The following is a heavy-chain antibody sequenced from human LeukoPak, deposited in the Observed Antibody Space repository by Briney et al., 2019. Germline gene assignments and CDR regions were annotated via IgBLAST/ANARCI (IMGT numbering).Heavy chain of an antibody. V-gene: IGHV4-28*01. CDR1: GYSITSSSW. CDR2: IYHSGTT. J-gene: IGHJ4*02. D-gene: IGHD3-16*02. Sequence: PSETLSLTCAVSGYSITSSSWWGWIRQPPGKGLEWIGYIYHSGTTYYNPSLQSRVTMSVDTSKNQFSLKLSSVTAVDTAVYYCARKENVYRYFDYWGQGTLVTVSS. CDR3: ARKENVYRYFDY.